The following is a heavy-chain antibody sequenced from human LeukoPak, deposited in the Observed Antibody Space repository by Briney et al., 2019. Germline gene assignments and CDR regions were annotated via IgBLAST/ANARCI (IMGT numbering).Heavy chain of an antibody. CDR1: GFTFSSYA. CDR2: ISGSGGST. V-gene: IGHV3-23*01. J-gene: IGHJ4*02. CDR3: AKRTVGGKVVVPYYFDY. Sequence: PGGSLRLSCAASGFTFSSYAMSWVRQAPGKGLEWVSAISGSGGSTYYADSVKGRFTISRDNSKNTLYLQMNSLRAEDTAVYYCAKRTVGGKVVVPYYFDYWGQGTLVTVSS. D-gene: IGHD3-22*01.